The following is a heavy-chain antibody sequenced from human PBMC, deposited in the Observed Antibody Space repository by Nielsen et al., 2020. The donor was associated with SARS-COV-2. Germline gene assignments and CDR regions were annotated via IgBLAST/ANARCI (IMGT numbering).Heavy chain of an antibody. J-gene: IGHJ5*02. V-gene: IGHV3-66*01. CDR3: AKCHTYYDSLTGFWDWFDP. CDR1: GLAVGSNY. D-gene: IGHD3-9*01. Sequence: GGSLRLSCAASGLAVGSNYISWVRHAPGKGLEWVSVIHGGGSTNYADSVKGRFTISRDSSKNEVYLQMNSLRAEDTAVYYCAKCHTYYDSLTGFWDWFDPWGQGTLVTVST. CDR2: IHGGGST.